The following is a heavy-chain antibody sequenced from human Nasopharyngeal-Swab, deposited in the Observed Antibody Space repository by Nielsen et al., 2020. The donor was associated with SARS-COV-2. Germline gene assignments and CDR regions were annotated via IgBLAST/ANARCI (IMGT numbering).Heavy chain of an antibody. CDR1: DCSISSYY. V-gene: IGHV4-59*01. CDR2: IYYSGCT. Sequence: GTGCLTCTGSDCSISSYYWSWIRQPPGKGLEGIGYIYYSGCTNYNPSLKSRVTISVDTSKNQFSLKLSSVTAADTAVYYCARGFDYWGQGTLVTVSS. CDR3: ARGFDY. J-gene: IGHJ4*02.